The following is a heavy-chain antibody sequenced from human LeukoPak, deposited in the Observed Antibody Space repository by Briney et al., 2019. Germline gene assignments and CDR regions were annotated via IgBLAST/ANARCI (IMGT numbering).Heavy chain of an antibody. CDR2: ISSSGSTI. J-gene: IGHJ4*02. CDR1: GFTFSDYY. Sequence: GGSLRLSCAASGFTFSDYYMSWIRQAPGKGLEWVSYISSSGSTIYYADSVKGRFTISRDNAKNSLYLQMNSLRAEDTAVYYCARDLGAGYSSYQPVYWGQGTLVTVSS. D-gene: IGHD6-13*01. CDR3: ARDLGAGYSSYQPVY. V-gene: IGHV3-11*01.